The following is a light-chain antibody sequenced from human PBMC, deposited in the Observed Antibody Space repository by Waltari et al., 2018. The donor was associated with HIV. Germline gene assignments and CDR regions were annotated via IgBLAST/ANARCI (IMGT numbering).Light chain of an antibody. CDR2: DNN. CDR1: SSNIGQNY. V-gene: IGLV1-51*01. Sequence: QSVLTQPPSVSSTTGQKVTSSCAGSSSNIGQNYVIWYQQLPGTAPNLRIYDNNTRPSGIPDRFSGSNAGTSATLGITGLQTGDEADYYCGTWYSSLSAWVSGGGTQLTVL. J-gene: IGLJ3*02. CDR3: GTWYSSLSAWV.